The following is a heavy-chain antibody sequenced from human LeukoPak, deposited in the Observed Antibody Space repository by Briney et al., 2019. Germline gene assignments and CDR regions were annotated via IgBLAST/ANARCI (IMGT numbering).Heavy chain of an antibody. J-gene: IGHJ2*01. CDR2: IYTSVST. Sequence: PPETLSLTCTVSGGSISSYYWSWIRQPAGKGLEWIGRIYTSVSTDYNPSLKSRVTISVDKSKNQFSLKLTSVTGADTAVYYCARRDPNLEFDLWGRGTLVTVSS. CDR1: GGSISSYY. D-gene: IGHD3-3*01. V-gene: IGHV4-4*07. CDR3: ARRDPNLEFDL.